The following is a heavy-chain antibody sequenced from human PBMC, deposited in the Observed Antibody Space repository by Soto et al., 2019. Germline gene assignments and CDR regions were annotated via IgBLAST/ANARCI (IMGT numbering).Heavy chain of an antibody. V-gene: IGHV1-18*01. CDR2: ITGDTVEA. Sequence: QVQLVQSGAEVRKPGASVTVSCKASGYTFNRYAISWLRQAPGQGPEWMGWITGDTVEASYARKIQGRVTLTRNTSTSTVYMELRSLRDDDTAVYYCARDRPTDHWGQGTLVTVSS. CDR1: GYTFNRYA. J-gene: IGHJ5*02. CDR3: ARDRPTDH.